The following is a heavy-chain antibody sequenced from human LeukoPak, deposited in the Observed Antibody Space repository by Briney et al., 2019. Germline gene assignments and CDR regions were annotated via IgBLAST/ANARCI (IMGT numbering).Heavy chain of an antibody. CDR3: ARLDRGYCGGDCYSLWDLDY. Sequence: GESLKTSCKGSGYSFTSYWIGWVRQMPGKGLEWMGIIYPGDSDTRYSPSFQGQVTISADKSISTAYLQWSSLKASDTAMYYCARLDRGYCGGDCYSLWDLDYWGQGTLVTVSS. CDR2: IYPGDSDT. V-gene: IGHV5-51*01. D-gene: IGHD2-21*01. J-gene: IGHJ4*02. CDR1: GYSFTSYW.